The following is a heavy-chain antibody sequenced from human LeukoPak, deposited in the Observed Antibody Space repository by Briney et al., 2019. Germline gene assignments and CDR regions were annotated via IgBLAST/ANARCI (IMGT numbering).Heavy chain of an antibody. CDR3: ARHSFARPFDS. D-gene: IGHD6-6*01. V-gene: IGHV4-59*08. CDR1: GASIFGSY. Sequence: PSETLSLTCTVSGASIFGSYWSWIRQPPGKGLEWIGYIYYTGDSNYNPSLKSRATISLDTSRGQFSLMLSSVTAADTAIYYCARHSFARPFDSWGQGTLVTVSS. J-gene: IGHJ4*02. CDR2: IYYTGDS.